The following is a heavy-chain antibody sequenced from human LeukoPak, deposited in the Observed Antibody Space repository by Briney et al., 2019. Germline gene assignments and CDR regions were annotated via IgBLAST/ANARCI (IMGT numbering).Heavy chain of an antibody. Sequence: GGSLRLSCAASGFTFSNAWMSWVRQAPGKGLEWVGRIKSKTDGGTTDYAAPVKGRFTISRDDSKNTLYLQMNSLKTEDTAVYYCTTDPRNFDYYDSSEDPNDAFDIWGQGTMVTVSS. D-gene: IGHD3-22*01. CDR2: IKSKTDGGTT. J-gene: IGHJ3*02. CDR1: GFTFSNAW. V-gene: IGHV3-15*01. CDR3: TTDPRNFDYYDSSEDPNDAFDI.